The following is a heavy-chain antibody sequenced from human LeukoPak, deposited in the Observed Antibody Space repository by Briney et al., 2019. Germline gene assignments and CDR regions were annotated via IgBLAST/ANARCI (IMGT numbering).Heavy chain of an antibody. CDR3: ATSGWYLLPGIY. V-gene: IGHV4-4*07. CDR2: IYTSGST. D-gene: IGHD6-19*01. Sequence: SETLSLTCTVSGGSISSYYWSWIRQPAGKGLEWIGRIYTSGSTNYNPSLKSRVAMSVDTSKNQFSLKLSSVTAADTAVFYCATSGWYLLPGIYWGQGTLVTVSS. J-gene: IGHJ4*02. CDR1: GGSISSYY.